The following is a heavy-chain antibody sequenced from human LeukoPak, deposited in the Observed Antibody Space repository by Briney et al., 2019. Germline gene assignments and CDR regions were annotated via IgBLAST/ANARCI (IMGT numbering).Heavy chain of an antibody. Sequence: PGGSLRLSCAASGITFSRYGMHWVRQAPGKGLEWVAVVSYDGSDKNYLESVKGRFIISRENANNTLYLQMNSLRAEDTAVYYCARDRNYYGSEPYYYYYGMDVWGQGTTVTVSS. V-gene: IGHV3-30*03. D-gene: IGHD3-10*01. CDR2: VSYDGSDK. J-gene: IGHJ6*02. CDR1: GITFSRYG. CDR3: ARDRNYYGSEPYYYYYGMDV.